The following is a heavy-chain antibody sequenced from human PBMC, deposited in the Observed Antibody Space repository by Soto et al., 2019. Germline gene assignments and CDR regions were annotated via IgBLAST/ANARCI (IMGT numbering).Heavy chain of an antibody. CDR3: ARDAPLQLWPTYYYYYCMDV. V-gene: IGHV1-69*01. CDR1: GGTFSSYA. Sequence: QVQLVQSGTEVKNPGSSVKVSCKASGGTFSSYAINWVRQAPGQGLEWMGGIIPIFGTTNSAQKFQGRVTITADESTSTAYMDLSSMRSEDTAAYHCARDAPLQLWPTYYYYYCMDVWGQGTTVTVSS. CDR2: IIPIFGTT. J-gene: IGHJ6*02. D-gene: IGHD5-18*01.